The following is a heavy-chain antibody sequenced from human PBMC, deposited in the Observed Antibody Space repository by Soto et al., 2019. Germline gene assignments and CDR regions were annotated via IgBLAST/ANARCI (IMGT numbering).Heavy chain of an antibody. J-gene: IGHJ5*02. CDR2: MYSTGST. D-gene: IGHD2-15*01. CDR1: GDSIGSVKYH. Sequence: QVRLQESGPGLVKPSETLSLTCTVSGDSIGSVKYHWGWIRQSPGKGLEWIGSMYSTGSTQYNPSLKSRVTMSVDTYTNQFSLKLRSVTAADTAIYYCARRPVRGGNSGVGFDPWGQGTLVTVSS. CDR3: ARRPVRGGNSGVGFDP. V-gene: IGHV4-39*01.